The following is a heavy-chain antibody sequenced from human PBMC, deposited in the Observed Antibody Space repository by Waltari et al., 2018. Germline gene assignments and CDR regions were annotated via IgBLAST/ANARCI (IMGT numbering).Heavy chain of an antibody. CDR2: MNPNSGNT. CDR3: ARGPVLRFLEWPENWFDP. CDR1: GYTFTSYD. V-gene: IGHV1-8*01. D-gene: IGHD3-3*01. Sequence: QVQLVQSGAEVKKPGASVKVSCKASGYTFTSYDINWVRQATGQGLEWMGWMNPNSGNTGYAQKFQGRVTISVDTSKNQFSLKLSSVTAADTAVYYCARGPVLRFLEWPENWFDPWGQGTLVTVSS. J-gene: IGHJ5*02.